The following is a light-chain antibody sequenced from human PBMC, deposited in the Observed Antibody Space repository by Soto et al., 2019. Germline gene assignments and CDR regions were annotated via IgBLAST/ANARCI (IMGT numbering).Light chain of an antibody. CDR3: QQYGSSPST. CDR2: GAS. J-gene: IGKJ1*01. CDR1: QSASSSY. V-gene: IGKV3-20*01. Sequence: DILLTQSPFTLSLSPVEIATLSCRASQSASSSYLAWYQQRPGQAPRLLIYGASSRATGIPDRFSGSGSGTDFTLTISRLEPEDFAVYYCQQYGSSPSTFGQGTKVDIK.